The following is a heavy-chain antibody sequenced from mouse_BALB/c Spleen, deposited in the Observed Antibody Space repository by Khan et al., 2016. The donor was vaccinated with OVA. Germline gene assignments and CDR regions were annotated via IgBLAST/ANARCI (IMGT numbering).Heavy chain of an antibody. Sequence: QVQLQQSGADLVKPGASVKLSCKASGYTFTSYDMNWVRQRPEQGLEWIGWIFPGDGGTKYNEKFKGKVTLTTDKSSSTAYMQLSRLTSEDPAGYFCARGGYGGFAYWGQGTLVTVSA. D-gene: IGHD2-14*01. V-gene: IGHV1-85*01. J-gene: IGHJ3*01. CDR1: GYTFTSYD. CDR3: ARGGYGGFAY. CDR2: IFPGDGGT.